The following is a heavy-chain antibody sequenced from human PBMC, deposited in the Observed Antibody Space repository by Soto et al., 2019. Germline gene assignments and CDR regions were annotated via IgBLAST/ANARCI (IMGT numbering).Heavy chain of an antibody. V-gene: IGHV4-59*01. Sequence: QVQLRESGPGLVKPSETLSLTCSVSGVSLTSYYWSWIRQTPGKTLEWIGCIFYNGTTNYNPSLKSRVTISLDMSKNQFSLKLKSVSAEDTALYYCARGKGTHRYWGPGTLVTVSS. D-gene: IGHD3-10*01. CDR3: ARGKGTHRY. CDR2: IFYNGTT. J-gene: IGHJ4*02. CDR1: GVSLTSYY.